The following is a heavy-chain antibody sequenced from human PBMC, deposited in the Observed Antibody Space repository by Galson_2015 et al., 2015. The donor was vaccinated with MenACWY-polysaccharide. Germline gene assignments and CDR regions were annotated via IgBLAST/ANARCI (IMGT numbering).Heavy chain of an antibody. V-gene: IGHV3-48*02. CDR3: ARVLKGLVGATPDY. CDR1: GFTFSSYS. Sequence: SLRLSCAASGFTFSSYSMNWVRQAPGKGLERVSYISSSYTIYYADSVKGRFTISRDNAKNSLYLQMNSLRDEDTAVYYCARVLKGLVGATPDYWGQGTLVIVSS. CDR2: ISSSYTI. J-gene: IGHJ4*02. D-gene: IGHD1-26*01.